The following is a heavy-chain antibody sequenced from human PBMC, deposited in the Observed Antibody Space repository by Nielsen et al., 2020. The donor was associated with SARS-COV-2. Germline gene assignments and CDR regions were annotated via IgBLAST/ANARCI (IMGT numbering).Heavy chain of an antibody. CDR1: GGSISSGGYY. V-gene: IGHV4-31*03. CDR3: ARAPITMIVVVNAFDI. CDR2: IYYSGST. Sequence: SETLSLTCTVSGGSISSGGYYWSWIRQHPGKGLEWIGYIYYSGSTYYNPSLKSRVTISVDTSKNQFSLKLSSVTAADTAVYYCARAPITMIVVVNAFDIWGQGAMVTVSS. D-gene: IGHD3-22*01. J-gene: IGHJ3*02.